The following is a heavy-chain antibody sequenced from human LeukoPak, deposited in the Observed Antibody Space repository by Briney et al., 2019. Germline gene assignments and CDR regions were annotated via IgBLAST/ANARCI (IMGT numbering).Heavy chain of an antibody. CDR1: GFTFSSYS. Sequence: GGSLRLSCAASGFTFSSYSMNWVRQAPGKGLEWVSYISSSYIYYADSVKGRFTISRDNAKNSLYPQMNSLRAEDTAVYYCAGEPIVTAGIVGYYWGQGTLATVSS. V-gene: IGHV3-21*05. J-gene: IGHJ4*02. CDR3: AGEPIVTAGIVGYY. D-gene: IGHD2-2*01. CDR2: ISSSYI.